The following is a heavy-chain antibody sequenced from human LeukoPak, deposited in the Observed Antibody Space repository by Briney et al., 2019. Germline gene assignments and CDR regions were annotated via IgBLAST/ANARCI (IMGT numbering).Heavy chain of an antibody. Sequence: GASVKVSCKASGYTFTSYGISWVRQAPGQGLEWMGWISAYNGNTNYAQKLQGRVTMTTDTSTSTAYMELRSLRSDDTAVYYCARDGKQQLVRSYYYYMDVWGKGTTVTVSS. V-gene: IGHV1-18*01. D-gene: IGHD6-13*01. CDR3: ARDGKQQLVRSYYYYMDV. J-gene: IGHJ6*03. CDR1: GYTFTSYG. CDR2: ISAYNGNT.